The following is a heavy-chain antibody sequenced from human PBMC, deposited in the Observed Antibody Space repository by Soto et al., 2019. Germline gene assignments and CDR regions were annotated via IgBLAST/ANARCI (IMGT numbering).Heavy chain of an antibody. D-gene: IGHD3-9*01. J-gene: IGHJ5*02. Sequence: QVQLQESGPGLVKPSQTLSLTCTVSGGSISSRGHYWSWIRQHPGKGLEWIGYIYYSGSTSYNPSLKSRVTTSIDTSKNQFSLNLSSVTAADTAVYYCASLSYDMPPGWFDPWGQGTLVTVSS. CDR3: ASLSYDMPPGWFDP. CDR2: IYYSGST. V-gene: IGHV4-31*03. CDR1: GGSISSRGHY.